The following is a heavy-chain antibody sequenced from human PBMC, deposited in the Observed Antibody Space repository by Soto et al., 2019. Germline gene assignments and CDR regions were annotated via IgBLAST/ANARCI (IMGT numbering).Heavy chain of an antibody. D-gene: IGHD2-21*02. V-gene: IGHV3-7*01. CDR1: GFTFSSYW. CDR3: ARDRKVTDYYYYGMDV. CDR2: IKQDGSEK. Sequence: EVQLVESGGGLVQPGGSLRLSCAASGFTFSSYWMSWVRQAPGKGLEWVANIKQDGSEKYYVDSVKGRFTISRDNAKNSLYLQMNSLRAEDTAVYYCARDRKVTDYYYYGMDVWGQGTTATVSS. J-gene: IGHJ6*02.